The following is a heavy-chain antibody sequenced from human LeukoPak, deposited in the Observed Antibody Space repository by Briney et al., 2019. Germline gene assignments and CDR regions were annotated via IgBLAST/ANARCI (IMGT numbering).Heavy chain of an antibody. J-gene: IGHJ4*02. Sequence: GGSLRLSCAASGFTFSNYGVHWVRQAPGKGLEWVSFIRFDGSNKYYADSVKGRFTISRDSSKNTLYLQMNSLRAEDTAVYYCARGVSPLNYYFDYWGQGTLVTVSS. CDR2: IRFDGSNK. V-gene: IGHV3-30*02. D-gene: IGHD6-13*01. CDR3: ARGVSPLNYYFDY. CDR1: GFTFSNYG.